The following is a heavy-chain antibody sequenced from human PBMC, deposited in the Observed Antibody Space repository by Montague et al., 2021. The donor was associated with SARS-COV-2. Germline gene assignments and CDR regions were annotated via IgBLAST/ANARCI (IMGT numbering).Heavy chain of an antibody. CDR1: GGSIRGHY. Sequence: SETLSLTCSVSGGSIRGHYWGWIRQPPGKGLEWIGNFDHSGDTKYNPSLKSRATISVDTSKNQFALRLHSVTAADTAVYYCAREFRVELWQTNWYFGLWGRGTLVTVSS. D-gene: IGHD3-16*01. CDR2: FDHSGDT. V-gene: IGHV4-59*11. J-gene: IGHJ2*01. CDR3: AREFRVELWQTNWYFGL.